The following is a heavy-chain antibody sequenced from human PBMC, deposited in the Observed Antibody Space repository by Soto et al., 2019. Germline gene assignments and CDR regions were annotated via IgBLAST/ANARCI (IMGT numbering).Heavy chain of an antibody. CDR2: TYYRSKWYN. CDR3: ARGEWELPYYYYYYVMDV. J-gene: IGHJ6*02. CDR1: GDSVSSNSAA. Sequence: PSQTLSLTCALSGDSVSSNSAAWNWIRQSPSRGLEWLGRTYYRSKWYNDYAVSVKSRITINPDPSKNQFSLQLNSVTPEDTAVYYCARGEWELPYYYYYYVMDVWGQGTTVTVSS. D-gene: IGHD1-26*01. V-gene: IGHV6-1*01.